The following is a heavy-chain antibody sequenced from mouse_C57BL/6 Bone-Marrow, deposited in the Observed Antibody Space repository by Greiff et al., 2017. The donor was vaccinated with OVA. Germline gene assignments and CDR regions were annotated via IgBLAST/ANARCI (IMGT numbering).Heavy chain of an antibody. D-gene: IGHD1-1*01. V-gene: IGHV5-17*01. CDR1: GFTFSDYG. J-gene: IGHJ2*01. CDR2: ISSGSSTI. CDR3: ARGGITTVVATDYFDY. Sequence: EVHLVESGGGLVKPGGSLKLSCAASGFTFSDYGMHWVRQAPEKGLEWVAYISSGSSTIYYADTVKGRFTISRDNAKNTLFLQMTSLRSEDTAMYYCARGGITTVVATDYFDYWGQGTTLTVSS.